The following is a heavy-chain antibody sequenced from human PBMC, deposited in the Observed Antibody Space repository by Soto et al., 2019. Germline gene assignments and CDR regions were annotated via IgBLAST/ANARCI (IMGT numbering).Heavy chain of an antibody. CDR2: INPNTGDA. CDR3: ARFRLVRPTEND. J-gene: IGHJ4*02. V-gene: IGHV1-2*02. CDR1: GYTFTDYY. D-gene: IGHD2-21*01. Sequence: VASVKVSCKASGYTFTDYYLHWVRQAPGQGLESMGWINPNTGDANYAQKFQGRVTMTRDTSISTAYMELRRLTSDDTAMYHCARFRLVRPTENDWGQGTLVTVSS.